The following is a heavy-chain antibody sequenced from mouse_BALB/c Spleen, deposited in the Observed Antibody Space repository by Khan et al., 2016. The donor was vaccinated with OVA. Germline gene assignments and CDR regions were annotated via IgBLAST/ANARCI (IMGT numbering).Heavy chain of an antibody. D-gene: IGHD1-3*01. Sequence: QVQLKQSGPGLVAPSQSLSITCTVSGFSLTSYGVHWVRQPPGKGLEWLGVIWAGGSPNYNSALMSRLSISKDNSKSQVFLKMNRLQTDDTAKYYCARLDDIWGQGTTLTVSS. CDR3: ARLDDI. CDR2: IWAGGSP. CDR1: GFSLTSYG. V-gene: IGHV2-9*02. J-gene: IGHJ2*01.